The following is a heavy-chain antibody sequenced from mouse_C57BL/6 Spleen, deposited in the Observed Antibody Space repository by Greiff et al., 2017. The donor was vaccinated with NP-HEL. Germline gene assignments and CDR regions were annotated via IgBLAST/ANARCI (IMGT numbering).Heavy chain of an antibody. J-gene: IGHJ4*01. CDR3: ASNYLLSYAMDY. CDR2: LDPNSCGP. CDR1: GYTFTSYW. Sequence: VQLQQSGAELVKPGASVKLSCKASGYTFTSYWMHWVKQRPGRGLEWIGRLDPNSCGPKYTEKFKSQATLTVDKPSSTDYMQLSSLTSEDSAVYYCASNYLLSYAMDYWGQGTSVTVSS. V-gene: IGHV1-72*01. D-gene: IGHD5-5*01.